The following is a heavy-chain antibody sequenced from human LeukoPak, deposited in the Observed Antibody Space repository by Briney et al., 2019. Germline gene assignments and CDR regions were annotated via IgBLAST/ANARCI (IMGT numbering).Heavy chain of an antibody. CDR2: IKSKTDGGTT. CDR3: TASGGKSSSPN. CDR1: GFTFSSYA. D-gene: IGHD6-6*01. Sequence: GGSLRLSCAASGFTFSSYAMSWARQAPGKGLEWVGRIKSKTDGGTTDYAAPVKGRFTISRDDSKNTLYLQMNSLKTEDTAVYYCTASGGKSSSPNWGQGTLVTVSS. V-gene: IGHV3-15*01. J-gene: IGHJ4*02.